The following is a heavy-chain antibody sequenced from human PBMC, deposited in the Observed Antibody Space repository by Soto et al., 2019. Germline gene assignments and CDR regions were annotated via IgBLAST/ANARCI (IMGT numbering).Heavy chain of an antibody. Sequence: GESLKISCTGSGYSFTSYWVAWLRQMPGTGLEWMGVIFPGDSDIRYSPSFQGQVTISADKSISTAFLQLNSLKASDTAIYYCARLSQVNPAPYGMDVWGQGTTVTVSS. D-gene: IGHD2-2*01. CDR1: GYSFTSYW. CDR3: ARLSQVNPAPYGMDV. CDR2: IFPGDSDI. J-gene: IGHJ6*02. V-gene: IGHV5-51*01.